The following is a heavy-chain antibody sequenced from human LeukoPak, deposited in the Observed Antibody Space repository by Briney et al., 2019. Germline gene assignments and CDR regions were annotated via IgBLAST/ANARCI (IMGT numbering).Heavy chain of an antibody. J-gene: IGHJ4*02. Sequence: PGGSLRLSCAASGFTFDNYRMSWVRQAPGKGLEWVSTVNADGGSTYYADSVKGRFTISRDNSKSTLILQMNSLRVEDTALYYCTKRVKYGGTWDHFADWGQGTLVTVSS. V-gene: IGHV3-23*01. CDR2: VNADGGST. CDR3: TKRVKYGGTWDHFAD. CDR1: GFTFDNYR. D-gene: IGHD1-26*01.